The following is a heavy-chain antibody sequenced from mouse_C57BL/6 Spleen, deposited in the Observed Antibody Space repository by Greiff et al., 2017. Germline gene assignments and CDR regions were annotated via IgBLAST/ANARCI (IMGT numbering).Heavy chain of an antibody. CDR2: IYPGSGST. CDR1: GYTFTSYW. J-gene: IGHJ1*03. V-gene: IGHV1-55*01. D-gene: IGHD1-1*01. CDR3: ARDYYGSWYFDV. Sequence: QVQLQQPGAELVKPGASVKMSCKASGYTFTSYWITWVKQRPGQGLEWIGDIYPGSGSTNYNEKFKSKATLTVDTSSITAYMQLSSLTSEDSAVYYCARDYYGSWYFDVWGTGTTVTVSS.